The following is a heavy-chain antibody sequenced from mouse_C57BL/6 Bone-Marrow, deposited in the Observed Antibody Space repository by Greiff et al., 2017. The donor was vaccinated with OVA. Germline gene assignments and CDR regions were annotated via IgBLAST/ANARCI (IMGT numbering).Heavy chain of an antibody. CDR3: ARCHYDYDDACFDY. CDR1: GYTFTSYW. Sequence: QVQLQQPGAELVKPGASVKMSCKASGYTFTSYWITWVKQRPGQGLEWIGDIYPGSGSTNHNEKFKSKATLTVDTSSSTAYMQLSSLTSEDSAVYYCARCHYDYDDACFDYWGQGTTLTVSS. CDR2: IYPGSGST. J-gene: IGHJ2*01. V-gene: IGHV1-55*01. D-gene: IGHD2-4*01.